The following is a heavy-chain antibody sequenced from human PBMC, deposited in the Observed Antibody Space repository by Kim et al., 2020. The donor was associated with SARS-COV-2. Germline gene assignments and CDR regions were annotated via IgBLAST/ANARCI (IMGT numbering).Heavy chain of an antibody. CDR1: GFTFDAYA. D-gene: IGHD1-26*01. CDR2: ISWNSGSI. CDR3: AKDSAQGSYYMADAFDI. J-gene: IGHJ3*02. V-gene: IGHV3-9*01. Sequence: GGSLRLSCAASGFTFDAYAMHWVRQAPGKGLEWVSGISWNSGSIGYADSVKGRFTISRDNAKNSLYLQMNSLRAEDTALYYCAKDSAQGSYYMADAFDIWGEGTMVTVSS.